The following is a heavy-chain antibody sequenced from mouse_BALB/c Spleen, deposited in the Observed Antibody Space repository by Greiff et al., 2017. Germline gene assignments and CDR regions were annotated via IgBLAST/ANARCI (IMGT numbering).Heavy chain of an antibody. V-gene: IGHV5-12-2*01. D-gene: IGHD2-4*01. CDR3: ARHKIYYDYDYAMDY. CDR2: ISNGGGST. Sequence: EVQRVESGGGLVQPGGSLKLSCAASGFTFSSYTMSWVRQTPEKRLEWVAYISNGGGSTYYPDTVKGRFTISRDNAKNTLYLQMSSLKSEDTAMYYCARHKIYYDYDYAMDYWGQGTSGTVSS. CDR1: GFTFSSYT. J-gene: IGHJ4*01.